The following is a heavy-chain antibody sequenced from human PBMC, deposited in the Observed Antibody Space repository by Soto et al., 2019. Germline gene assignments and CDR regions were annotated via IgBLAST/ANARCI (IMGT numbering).Heavy chain of an antibody. J-gene: IGHJ6*02. V-gene: IGHV3-30*18. CDR3: AKAGGAGYYYGMDV. Sequence: GGSLRLSCPASGFNFRHYVMHCHRQAPGKGLEWVTFISYDGRKIYYADSVKGRFTISRDNSKNTLYLQMNSLRGEDTAVFHCAKAGGAGYYYGMDVWGQGTTVTVSS. D-gene: IGHD3-10*01. CDR1: GFNFRHYV. CDR2: ISYDGRKI.